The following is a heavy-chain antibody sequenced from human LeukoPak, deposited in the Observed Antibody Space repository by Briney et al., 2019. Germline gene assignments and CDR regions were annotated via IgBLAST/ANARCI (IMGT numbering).Heavy chain of an antibody. CDR1: GYTFTRYG. J-gene: IGHJ4*02. CDR3: ARDIMAAAGGGFDY. Sequence: ASVKVSRKASGYTFTRYGISCVRQAPGQGLEWMGWISAYNGNTNYAQKLQGRDTRTTDTFTGTAYMELSRRRSDDRAVYYWARDIMAAAGGGFDYWGQGTLLTVSS. V-gene: IGHV1-18*01. CDR2: ISAYNGNT. D-gene: IGHD6-13*01.